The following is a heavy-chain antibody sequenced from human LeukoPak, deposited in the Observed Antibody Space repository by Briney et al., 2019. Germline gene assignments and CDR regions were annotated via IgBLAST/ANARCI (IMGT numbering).Heavy chain of an antibody. V-gene: IGHV3-23*01. CDR3: AKIQHSSSWLLGVDY. Sequence: PGRSLRLSCAASGFTFDDYAMHWVRQAPGKGLEWVSAISGSGGSTYYADSVKGRFTISRDNSKNTLYLQMNSLRAEDTAVYYCAKIQHSSSWLLGVDYWGQGTLVTVSS. CDR1: GFTFDDYA. J-gene: IGHJ4*02. CDR2: ISGSGGST. D-gene: IGHD6-13*01.